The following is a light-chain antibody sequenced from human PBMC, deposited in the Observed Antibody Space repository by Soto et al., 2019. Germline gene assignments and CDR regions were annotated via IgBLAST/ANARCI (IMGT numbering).Light chain of an antibody. J-gene: IGLJ2*01. V-gene: IGLV2-14*03. Sequence: QSALTQPASVSGSPGQSITISCTGTGSDVGGYNYVSWYQLHPGKAPKLMIYDVSNRPSWVSNRFSGSKSGNTASLTISGLQAEDEADYYCGSYTTSRTLVFGGGTKLTVL. CDR1: GSDVGGYNY. CDR3: GSYTTSRTLV. CDR2: DVS.